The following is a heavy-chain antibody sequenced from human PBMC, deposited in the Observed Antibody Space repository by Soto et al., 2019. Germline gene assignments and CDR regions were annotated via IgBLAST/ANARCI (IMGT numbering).Heavy chain of an antibody. Sequence: SSETLTLTCAVSGCSISSYYWNWIRQPPGKGLEWIGYIYYSGSTNYNPSLKSRVTTSVDTSKNQFSLKLSSVTDADTAVYYCARDRKIVGAKGNWFDPWGQGTLVPVSS. CDR3: ARDRKIVGAKGNWFDP. V-gene: IGHV4-59*01. CDR1: GCSISSYY. D-gene: IGHD1-26*01. J-gene: IGHJ5*02. CDR2: IYYSGST.